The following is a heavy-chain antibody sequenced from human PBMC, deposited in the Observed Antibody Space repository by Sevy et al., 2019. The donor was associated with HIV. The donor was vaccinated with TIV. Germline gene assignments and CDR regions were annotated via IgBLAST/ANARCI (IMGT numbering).Heavy chain of an antibody. Sequence: ASVKVSCKASGYRFNKYGITWVRQAPGQGLEWMGWISGYNGNTNSAQKFQDRLTMTIDTPTSTSYMELRSLRSDDTAVYYCARSVNELVRGYDLEYWGQGSLVTVSS. V-gene: IGHV1-18*01. CDR2: ISGYNGNT. D-gene: IGHD3-10*01. J-gene: IGHJ4*02. CDR3: ARSVNELVRGYDLEY. CDR1: GYRFNKYG.